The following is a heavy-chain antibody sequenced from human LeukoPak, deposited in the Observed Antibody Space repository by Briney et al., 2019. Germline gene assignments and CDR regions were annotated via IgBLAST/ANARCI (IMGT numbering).Heavy chain of an antibody. V-gene: IGHV1-18*01. CDR3: ASRMVRGVIMFDY. J-gene: IGHJ4*02. CDR2: ISAYNGNT. Sequence: ASVKVSCKASGYTFTSYDINWVRQAPGQGLEWMGWISAYNGNTNYAQKLQGRVTMTTDTSTSTAYMELRSLRSDDTAVYYCASRMVRGVIMFDYWGQGTLVTVSS. CDR1: GYTFTSYD. D-gene: IGHD3-10*01.